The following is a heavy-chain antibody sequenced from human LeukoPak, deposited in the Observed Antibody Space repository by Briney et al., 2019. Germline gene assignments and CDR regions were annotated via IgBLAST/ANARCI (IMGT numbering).Heavy chain of an antibody. CDR2: IYYSGST. J-gene: IGHJ4*02. CDR3: ARSPTTVVTFFDY. V-gene: IGHV4-59*11. CDR1: SGSISGHY. Sequence: SETLSLTCTVSSGSISGHYWSWIRQPPGEGLEWIGNIYYSGSTNYNPSLKSRLTISVDTSKNQFSLKLSSVTAADTAVYYCARSPTTVVTFFDYWGQGTLVTVSS. D-gene: IGHD4-23*01.